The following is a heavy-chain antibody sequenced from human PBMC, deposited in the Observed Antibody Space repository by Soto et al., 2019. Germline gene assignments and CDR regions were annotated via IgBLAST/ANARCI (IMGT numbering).Heavy chain of an antibody. D-gene: IGHD2-15*01. J-gene: IGHJ1*01. CDR1: GYTFTSYG. Sequence: ASVKVSCKASGYTFTSYGISWVRQAPGQGLEWMGWISAYNGNTNYAQKLQGRVTMTTDTSTSTAYMELRSLRSDDTAVYYCARGGLSRGLLGYCSGGSCWGEYFQHWGKGTLVTVSS. CDR3: ARGGLSRGLLGYCSGGSCWGEYFQH. V-gene: IGHV1-18*01. CDR2: ISAYNGNT.